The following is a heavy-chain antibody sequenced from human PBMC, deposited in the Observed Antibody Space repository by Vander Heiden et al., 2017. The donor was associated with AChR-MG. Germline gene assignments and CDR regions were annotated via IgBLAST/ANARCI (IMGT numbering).Heavy chain of an antibody. D-gene: IGHD2-15*01. J-gene: IGHJ5*02. CDR3: ARDEVVVAAWEYWFDP. CDR1: GGTFSSYA. CDR2: IIPIFGTA. V-gene: IGHV1-69*01. Sequence: QVQLVQSGAAVKKPGSSVKVSCKASGGTFSSYAISWVRQAPGQGLEWMGGIIPIFGTANYAQKFQGRVTITADESTSTAYMELSSLRSEDTAVYYCARDEVVVAAWEYWFDPWGQGTLVTVSS.